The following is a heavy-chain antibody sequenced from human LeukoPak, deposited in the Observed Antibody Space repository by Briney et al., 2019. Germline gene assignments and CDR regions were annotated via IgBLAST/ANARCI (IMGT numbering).Heavy chain of an antibody. Sequence: GGSLRLSCAASGFTFSSYSMNWVRQAPGKGLEWVSAISGSGGSTYYADSVKGRFTISRDNSKNTLYLQMNSLRAEDTAVYYCAKGLKYYDFWSGKQTMDVWGQGTTVTVSS. CDR1: GFTFSSYS. J-gene: IGHJ6*02. D-gene: IGHD3-3*01. V-gene: IGHV3-23*01. CDR2: ISGSGGST. CDR3: AKGLKYYDFWSGKQTMDV.